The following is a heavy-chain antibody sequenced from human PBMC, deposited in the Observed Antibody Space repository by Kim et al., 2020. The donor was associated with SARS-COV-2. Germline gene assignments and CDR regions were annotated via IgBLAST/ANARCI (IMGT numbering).Heavy chain of an antibody. Sequence: SVKGRFTISRDDSKSIAYLQMNSLKTEDTAVYYCTRAYSGYVTGDDAFDIWGQGTMVTVSS. V-gene: IGHV3-49*02. CDR3: TRAYSGYVTGDDAFDI. D-gene: IGHD5-12*01. J-gene: IGHJ3*02.